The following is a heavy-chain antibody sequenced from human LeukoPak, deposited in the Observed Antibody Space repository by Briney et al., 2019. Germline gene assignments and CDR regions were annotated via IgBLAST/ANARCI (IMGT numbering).Heavy chain of an antibody. CDR3: ARGSGERGYDYGY. J-gene: IGHJ4*02. CDR1: GCIFTRYG. D-gene: IGHD5-12*01. CDR2: ISAYNGNT. V-gene: IGHV1-18*01. Sequence: ASVNVSCQASGCIFTRYGISGVRQAPGRGLEGMGWISAYNGNTNYAQKLQGRVTMTTDTSTSTAYLELRSLRSDDTAVYYCARGSGERGYDYGYWGQGTLVTVSS.